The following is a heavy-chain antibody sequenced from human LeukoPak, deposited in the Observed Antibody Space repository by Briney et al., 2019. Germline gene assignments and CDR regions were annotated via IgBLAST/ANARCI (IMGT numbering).Heavy chain of an antibody. Sequence: GGSLRLSCAASGFTVSSNYMSWVRQAPGKGLEWVSVIYSGGSTYYADSVKGRFTISRDNSKNTLYLQMNSLRAEDTAVYYCARDFDYGGNGGGVKYWGQGTLVTVSS. V-gene: IGHV3-66*01. CDR3: ARDFDYGGNGGGVKY. D-gene: IGHD4-23*01. CDR2: IYSGGST. CDR1: GFTVSSNY. J-gene: IGHJ4*02.